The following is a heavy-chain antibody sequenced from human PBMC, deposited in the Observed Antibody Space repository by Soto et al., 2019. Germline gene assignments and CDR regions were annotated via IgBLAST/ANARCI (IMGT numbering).Heavy chain of an antibody. Sequence: SETLSLTCAVYGGSFSGYYWSWIRQPPGKGLEWIGEINHSGSTNYNPSLKSRVTISVDTSKNQFSLKLSSVTAADTAVYYCASGLMITFGGVITYYFDYWGQGTLVTVSS. J-gene: IGHJ4*02. CDR1: GGSFSGYY. V-gene: IGHV4-34*01. CDR3: ASGLMITFGGVITYYFDY. CDR2: INHSGST. D-gene: IGHD3-16*01.